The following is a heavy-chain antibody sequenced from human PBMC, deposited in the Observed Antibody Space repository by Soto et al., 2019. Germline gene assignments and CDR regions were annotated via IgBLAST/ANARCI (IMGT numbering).Heavy chain of an antibody. CDR3: AKASDSGYDFHYDN. V-gene: IGHV3-23*01. Sequence: GGSLRLSCSASGFTFSNYAMSWVRQAPGKGLEWVSALSAGGGSTYYADSVGGRFTISRDNSKNTLYLQMNSLRAEDTAVYYCAKASDSGYDFHYDNWGQGALVTVSS. J-gene: IGHJ4*02. D-gene: IGHD5-12*01. CDR2: LSAGGGST. CDR1: GFTFSNYA.